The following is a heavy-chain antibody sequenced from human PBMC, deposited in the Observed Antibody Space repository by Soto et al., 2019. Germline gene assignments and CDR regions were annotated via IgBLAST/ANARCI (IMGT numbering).Heavy chain of an antibody. V-gene: IGHV3-48*03. CDR3: TKEKSVIHSGYDAFDI. CDR2: ISISGGTI. Sequence: PGGSLRLSCAASGFTVSSYEMDWVRQAPGKGLEWVAYISISGGTIYYGDSVEGRFTISRDNADNSLYLQMNSLRAEDTAVYYCTKEKSVIHSGYDAFDIWGRGTVVTVSS. J-gene: IGHJ3*02. D-gene: IGHD5-12*01. CDR1: GFTVSSYE.